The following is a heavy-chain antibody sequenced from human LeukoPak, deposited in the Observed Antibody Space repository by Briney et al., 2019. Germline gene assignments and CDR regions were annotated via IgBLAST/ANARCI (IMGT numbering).Heavy chain of an antibody. Sequence: RGSLRLSCAASGFTFSSYSMNWVRQAPGKGLEWVSSISSSSSYIYYADSVKGRFTISRDNAKNSLYLQMDSLRAEDTAVYYCAGETGKTYCSSTSCPDYWGQGTLVTVSS. V-gene: IGHV3-21*01. CDR1: GFTFSSYS. D-gene: IGHD2-2*01. CDR3: AGETGKTYCSSTSCPDY. J-gene: IGHJ4*02. CDR2: ISSSSSYI.